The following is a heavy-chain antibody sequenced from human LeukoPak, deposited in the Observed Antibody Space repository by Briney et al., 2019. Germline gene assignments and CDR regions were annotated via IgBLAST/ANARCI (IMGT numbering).Heavy chain of an antibody. D-gene: IGHD2-15*01. J-gene: IGHJ4*02. CDR3: ASDVPENAAQIDY. CDR1: GFTFSNPW. Sequence: GGSLRLSCAASGFTFSNPWMSWVRQAPGKGLEWVGRIKSKTDGGTTDYAAPVKGRFTISRDDSTNTLYLQMTSLKTDDTALYYCASDVPENAAQIDYWGQGTLVTVSS. CDR2: IKSKTDGGTT. V-gene: IGHV3-15*01.